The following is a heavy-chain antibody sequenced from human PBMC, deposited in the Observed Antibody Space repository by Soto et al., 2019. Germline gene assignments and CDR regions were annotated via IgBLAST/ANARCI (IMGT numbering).Heavy chain of an antibody. CDR3: ARVRGYCSGGSCYSSSYYYGMDV. D-gene: IGHD2-15*01. V-gene: IGHV3-33*01. CDR2: IWYDGSNK. Sequence: PGGSLRLSCAASGFTFSSYGMHWVRQAPGKGLEWVAVIWYDGSNKYYADSVKGRFTISRDNSKNTLYLQMNSLRAEDTAVYYCARVRGYCSGGSCYSSSYYYGMDVWGPGTTVTVSS. J-gene: IGHJ6*02. CDR1: GFTFSSYG.